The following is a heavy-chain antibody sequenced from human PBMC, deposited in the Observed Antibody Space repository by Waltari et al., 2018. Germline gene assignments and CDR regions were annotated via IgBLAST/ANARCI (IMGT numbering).Heavy chain of an antibody. CDR2: IFPDDSDI. V-gene: IGHV5-51*01. D-gene: IGHD6-19*01. Sequence: EVQLVQSGAEVKKPGESLKISCKGSGYGFANPWIAWVRQMPGKGLEWMGIIFPDDSDIKYSPSFQGQVTMSADKSIDTVYLQWSSLRASDTAIYYCARHEVAVGFQQGFDQWGQGTQVTVSP. CDR1: GYGFANPW. CDR3: ARHEVAVGFQQGFDQ. J-gene: IGHJ4*02.